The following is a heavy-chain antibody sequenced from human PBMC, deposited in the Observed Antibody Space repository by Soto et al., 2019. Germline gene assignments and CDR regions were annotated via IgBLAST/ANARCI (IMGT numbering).Heavy chain of an antibody. CDR3: AKDNPRAEFGGVGVAFDI. Sequence: EVQLVESGGGLVQPGRSLRLSCAASGFTFDDYAMHWVRQAPGKGLEWVSGISWNSGSIGYADSVKGRFTISRDNAKNSLYLQMNSLRAEDTALYYCAKDNPRAEFGGVGVAFDIWGQGTMVTVSS. J-gene: IGHJ3*02. CDR1: GFTFDDYA. V-gene: IGHV3-9*01. D-gene: IGHD3-16*01. CDR2: ISWNSGSI.